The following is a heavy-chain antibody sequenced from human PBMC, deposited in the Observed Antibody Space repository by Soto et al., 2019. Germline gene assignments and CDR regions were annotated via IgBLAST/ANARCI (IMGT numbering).Heavy chain of an antibody. CDR1: GYTFTSYD. CDR3: ARASLRKGVFDP. J-gene: IGHJ5*02. D-gene: IGHD2-8*01. Sequence: ASGKVSCKASGYTFTSYDINWVRQATGQGLEWMGWMNPNSGNTGYAQKFQGRVTMTRNTSISTAYMELSSLRSEDTAVYYCARASLRKGVFDPWGQGTLATVSS. V-gene: IGHV1-8*01. CDR2: MNPNSGNT.